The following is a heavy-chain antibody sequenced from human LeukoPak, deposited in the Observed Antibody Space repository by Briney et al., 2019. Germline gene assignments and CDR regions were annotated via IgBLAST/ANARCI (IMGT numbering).Heavy chain of an antibody. Sequence: GGSLRLSCAASGFTFSSYWMTWVRQAPGKGLEWVANIKQDGSQKFYLDSVKGRFTISRDNAKESLFLQMNSLRAEDTAVYYCARHYDSTAYSLDYWGQGTLATVSS. J-gene: IGHJ4*02. CDR2: IKQDGSQK. D-gene: IGHD3-22*01. CDR3: ARHYDSTAYSLDY. V-gene: IGHV3-7*01. CDR1: GFTFSSYW.